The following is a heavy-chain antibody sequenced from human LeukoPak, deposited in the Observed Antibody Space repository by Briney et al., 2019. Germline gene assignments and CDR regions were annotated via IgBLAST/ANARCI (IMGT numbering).Heavy chain of an antibody. CDR3: ATRRGPNRMYYYMDV. D-gene: IGHD1-26*01. CDR1: GYTLTELS. CDR2: FDPEDGET. J-gene: IGHJ6*03. V-gene: IGHV1-24*01. Sequence: GASVKVSCKVSGYTLTELSMHWVRQAPGKGLEWMGGFDPEDGETIYAQKFQGRVTMTEDTFTGTASMELSSLRSEDTAVYYCATRRGPNRMYYYMDVWGEGTTVIVSS.